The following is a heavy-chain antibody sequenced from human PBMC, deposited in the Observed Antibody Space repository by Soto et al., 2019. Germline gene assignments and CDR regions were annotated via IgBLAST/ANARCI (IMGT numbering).Heavy chain of an antibody. CDR1: GYTFTNYY. V-gene: IGHV1-46*01. J-gene: IGHJ6*02. CDR2: INPSGGST. Sequence: ASVKVSCKASGYTFTNYYMHWVRQAPGQGLEWMGIINPSGGSTSYAQKFQGRVTMTRDTSTSTVYMELSSLRSEDTAVYYCARVILGSDSTTGGMDVWGQGTTVTVSS. CDR3: ARVILGSDSTTGGMDV. D-gene: IGHD1-1*01.